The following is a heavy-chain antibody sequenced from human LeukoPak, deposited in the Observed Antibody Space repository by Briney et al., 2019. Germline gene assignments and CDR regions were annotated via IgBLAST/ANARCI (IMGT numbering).Heavy chain of an antibody. CDR1: GGSISSSSYY. J-gene: IGHJ4*02. V-gene: IGHV4-61*02. CDR2: ISTSGST. Sequence: PSETLSLTCTVSGGSISSSSYYWGWIRQPAGKGLEWIGRISTSGSTIYNPSLKSRVTMSVDTSKGQFSLRLSSVTAADTAVYFCAREDGSSWYYFDSWGQGTLVTVSS. CDR3: AREDGSSWYYFDS. D-gene: IGHD6-13*01.